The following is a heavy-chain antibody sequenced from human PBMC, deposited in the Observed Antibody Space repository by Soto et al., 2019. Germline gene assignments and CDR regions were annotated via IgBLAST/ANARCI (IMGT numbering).Heavy chain of an antibody. CDR2: IIPIFGTA. CDR3: ASHWGQAKRYYYYGMDV. D-gene: IGHD7-27*01. Sequence: QVQLVQSGAEVKKPGSSVKVSCKASGGTFNSYAISWVRQAPGQGLEWMGGIIPIFGTADYAQKFQGRITITADESTSTAYMELSSMRSEVTAVYYCASHWGQAKRYYYYGMDVWGQGTTVTVSS. CDR1: GGTFNSYA. V-gene: IGHV1-69*12. J-gene: IGHJ6*02.